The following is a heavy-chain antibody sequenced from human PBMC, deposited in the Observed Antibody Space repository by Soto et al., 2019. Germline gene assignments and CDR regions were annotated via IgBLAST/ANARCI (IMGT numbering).Heavy chain of an antibody. V-gene: IGHV1-18*01. CDR1: RYIFTNYG. J-gene: IGHJ4*02. CDR3: AKGVKRGYLDY. CDR2: ISAYNGNT. D-gene: IGHD2-8*01. Sequence: ASVKVSCKAVRYIFTNYGVSWVRQAPGQGLEWMGWISAYNGNTKYAQKFQGRVTMTTDTSTSTAYMEVRSLRAEDTAVYYCAKGVKRGYLDYWGQGTLVTV.